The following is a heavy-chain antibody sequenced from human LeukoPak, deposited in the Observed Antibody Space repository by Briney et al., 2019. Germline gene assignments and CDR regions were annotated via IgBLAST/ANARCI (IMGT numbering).Heavy chain of an antibody. D-gene: IGHD3-22*01. CDR2: IYPGDSDT. Sequence: GESLKISCKGSGCTFSNCWIGWVRQMPGKGLEWMGIIYPGDSDTTYSPSFQGQVTISADKTISTAYLQWSSLKASDTAMYYCASAGDSSDYYYFSAFDIWGQGTMVTVSS. CDR1: GCTFSNCW. J-gene: IGHJ3*02. V-gene: IGHV5-51*01. CDR3: ASAGDSSDYYYFSAFDI.